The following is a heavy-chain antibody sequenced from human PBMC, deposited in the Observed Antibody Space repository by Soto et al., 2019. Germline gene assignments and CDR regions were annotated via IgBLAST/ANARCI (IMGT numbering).Heavy chain of an antibody. V-gene: IGHV1-69*12. CDR3: ASHSGSSPEGRYYYGMDV. J-gene: IGHJ6*02. CDR1: GGTFSSYA. D-gene: IGHD1-26*01. Sequence: QVQLVQSGAEVKKPGSSVKVSCKASGGTFSSYAISWVRQAPGQGLEWMEGIIPIFGTADYTQKFQGRVTITADESTSTAYMELSSLRSEDTDVYYCASHSGSSPEGRYYYGMDVWGQGTTVTVSS. CDR2: IIPIFGTA.